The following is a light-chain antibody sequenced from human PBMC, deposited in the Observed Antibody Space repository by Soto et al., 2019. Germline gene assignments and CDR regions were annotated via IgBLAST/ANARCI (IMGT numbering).Light chain of an antibody. CDR2: TAS. CDR1: QSSSYC. V-gene: IGKV1-39*01. J-gene: IGKJ1*01. CDR3: QQSYSTPLA. Sequence: DVQLTQSPSSLSASIVDRVTIASRARQSSSYCVNWYQQKPGKAPTLPIYTASTLHSGVPSRFSGSGSDTDYNLTMSSRQPEDFATYYCQQSYSTPLAFGQGTMVEIK.